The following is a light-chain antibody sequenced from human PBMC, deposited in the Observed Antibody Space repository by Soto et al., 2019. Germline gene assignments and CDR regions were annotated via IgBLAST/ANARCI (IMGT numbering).Light chain of an antibody. CDR3: SSYAGSNTCYV. V-gene: IGLV2-8*01. J-gene: IGLJ1*01. CDR1: SSDVGGYNY. CDR2: EVS. Sequence: QSVLTQPPSASGSPGQSVTISCTGTSSDVGGYNYVSWYQQHPGKAPKLMIYEVSKRPSGVPDRFSGSKSGNTASLTVSGLQAEDEADYYCSSYAGSNTCYVFGTGPKLTVL.